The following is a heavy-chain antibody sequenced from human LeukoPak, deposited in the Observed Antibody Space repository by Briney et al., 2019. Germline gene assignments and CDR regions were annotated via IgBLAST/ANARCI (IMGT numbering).Heavy chain of an antibody. Sequence: SETLSLTCTVPGGSISSYYWSWIRQPPGKGLEWIGYIYYSGSTNYNPSLKSRVTISVDTSKNQFSLKLRSVTAADTAVYHCARGEEYYYYYYMDVWGKGTTVTVSS. CDR3: ARGEEYYYYYYMDV. V-gene: IGHV4-59*01. J-gene: IGHJ6*03. CDR1: GGSISSYY. CDR2: IYYSGST.